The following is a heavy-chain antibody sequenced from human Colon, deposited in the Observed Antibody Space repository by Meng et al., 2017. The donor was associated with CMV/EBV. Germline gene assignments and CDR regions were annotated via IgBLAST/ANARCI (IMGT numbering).Heavy chain of an antibody. CDR2: INHSGST. D-gene: IGHD1-26*01. Sequence: QVQLQQWGAGLLKPSEPLSLPCAFYGGSFSGYYWSWIRQPPGKGLEWIGEINHSGSTNYNPSLKSRVTISVDTSKNQFSLKLSSVTAADTAVYYCARGGAPRRPPGARWGQGTLVTVSS. CDR3: ARGGAPRRPPGAR. CDR1: GGSFSGYY. V-gene: IGHV4-34*01. J-gene: IGHJ4*02.